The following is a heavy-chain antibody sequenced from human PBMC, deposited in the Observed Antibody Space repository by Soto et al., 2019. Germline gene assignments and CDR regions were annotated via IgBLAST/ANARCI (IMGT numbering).Heavy chain of an antibody. V-gene: IGHV6-1*01. Sequence: YNDYAVSVKSRITIHPDTSKNQFSLQLNSVTPEDTAVYYCARVGGIHYYSSGYLDYWGQGTLVTVSA. D-gene: IGHD3-22*01. CDR3: ARVGGIHYYSSGYLDY. CDR2: YN. J-gene: IGHJ4*02.